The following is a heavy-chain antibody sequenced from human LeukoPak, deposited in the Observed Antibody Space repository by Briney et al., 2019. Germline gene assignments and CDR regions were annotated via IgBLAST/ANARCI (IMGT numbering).Heavy chain of an antibody. V-gene: IGHV3-30-3*01. CDR3: ARGYSSSWYSDY. CDR1: GFTFSSNA. Sequence: GGSQRLSCAASGFTFSSNAMHWVRQAPGEGLDWVALISYDGSDEYYADSVKGRFTISRDNSKNTLYLQMNSLRAEDTAVYYCARGYSSSWYSDYWGQGTLVTVSS. D-gene: IGHD6-13*01. J-gene: IGHJ4*02. CDR2: ISYDGSDE.